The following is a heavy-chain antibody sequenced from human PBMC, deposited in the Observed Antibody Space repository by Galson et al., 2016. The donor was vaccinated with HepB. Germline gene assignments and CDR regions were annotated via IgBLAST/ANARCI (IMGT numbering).Heavy chain of an antibody. CDR2: INPSGGST. CDR1: GYTFTAYY. V-gene: IGHV1-46*01. Sequence: SVKVSCKASGYTFTAYYVHWVRQAPGQGLEWMGRINPSGGSTRYAQKFQGRVTMTRDRSTSTVYMELSSLSSEDTSVYYCATVPWAAAPGPWFDPWGQGTLVTVSS. J-gene: IGHJ5*02. CDR3: ATVPWAAAPGPWFDP. D-gene: IGHD6-13*01.